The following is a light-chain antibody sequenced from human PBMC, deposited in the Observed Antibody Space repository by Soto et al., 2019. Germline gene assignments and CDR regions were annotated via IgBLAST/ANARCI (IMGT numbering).Light chain of an antibody. CDR1: HDITNF. Sequence: DIQMTQSQSSLSVSVVDRVTITCPASHDITNFLNWYQQKPGKAPKLLIYDVSKLETGVPSRFSGSGSGTDFTLTISSLQPEDIATYFCQQYDDLPINCGQGTRREIK. CDR2: DVS. CDR3: QQYDDLPIN. V-gene: IGKV1-33*01. J-gene: IGKJ5*01.